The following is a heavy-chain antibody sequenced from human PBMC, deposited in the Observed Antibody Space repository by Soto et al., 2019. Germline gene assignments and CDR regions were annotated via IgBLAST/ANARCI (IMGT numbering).Heavy chain of an antibody. CDR3: ARGLIAARQYYFDY. J-gene: IGHJ4*02. CDR1: GGSISSGDYY. CDR2: IYYSGST. Sequence: SETLSLTCTVSGGSISSGDYYWSWIRQPPGKGLEWIGYIYYSGSTYYNPSLKSRVTISVDTSKNQFSLKLSSVTAADTAVYYCARGLIAARQYYFDYWGQGTLVTVSS. D-gene: IGHD6-6*01. V-gene: IGHV4-30-4*01.